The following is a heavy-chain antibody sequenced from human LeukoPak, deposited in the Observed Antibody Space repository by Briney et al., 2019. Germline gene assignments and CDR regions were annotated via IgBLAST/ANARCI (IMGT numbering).Heavy chain of an antibody. D-gene: IGHD3-3*01. CDR3: ARVGKYDFWSGRDETRLDY. Sequence: ASVKVSCKASGYTFTGYYMHWVRQAPGQGLEWMGWINPNSGGTNYAQKFQGRVTMTRDTSISTAYMELSRLRSDDTAVYYCARVGKYDFWSGRDETRLDYWGQGSLVTVSS. CDR1: GYTFTGYY. J-gene: IGHJ4*02. CDR2: INPNSGGT. V-gene: IGHV1-2*02.